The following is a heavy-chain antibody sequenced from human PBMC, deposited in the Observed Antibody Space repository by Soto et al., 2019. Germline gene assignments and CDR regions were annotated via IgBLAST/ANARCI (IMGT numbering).Heavy chain of an antibody. CDR2: ISYDGDNK. CDR1: GFTFRNYG. J-gene: IGHJ6*02. Sequence: QVHLVESGGGMVEPGGSLRLSCTPSGFTFRNYGRHWVRQAPGKGLEWVALISYDGDNKYYTDSARGRFTVSRDNFKNTLFLQMDSLRPEDTAVYYSVKKIMGYAANSDAMDVWGQGTTVTVS. CDR3: VKKIMGYAANSDAMDV. D-gene: IGHD2-8*01. V-gene: IGHV3-30*19.